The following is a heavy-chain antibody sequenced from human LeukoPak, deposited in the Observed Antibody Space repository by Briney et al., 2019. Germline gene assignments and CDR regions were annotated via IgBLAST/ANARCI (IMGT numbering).Heavy chain of an antibody. CDR2: IYYSGST. CDR3: ARLKRAGGWSHFDY. V-gene: IGHV4-59*01. Sequence: PSETLSLTCTVSGGSISSYYWSWIRQPPGKGLEWIGYIYYSGSTNYSPSLKSRVTISVDTSKNQFSLKLSSVTAADTAVYYCARLKRAGGWSHFDYWGQGTLVTVSS. J-gene: IGHJ4*02. CDR1: GGSISSYY. D-gene: IGHD6-19*01.